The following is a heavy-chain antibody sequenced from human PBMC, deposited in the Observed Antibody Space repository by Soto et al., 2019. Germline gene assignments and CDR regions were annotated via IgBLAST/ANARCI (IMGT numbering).Heavy chain of an antibody. CDR3: ARGDFWSGYYRWGQGPNHYYYGMDV. CDR2: IIPIFGTA. Sequence: GASVKVSCKASGGTFSSYAISWVRQAPGQGLEWMGGIIPIFGTANYAQKFQGRVTITADKSTSTAYMELSSLRSEDTAVYYCARGDFWSGYYRWGQGPNHYYYGMDVWGQGTTVTVSS. D-gene: IGHD3-3*01. CDR1: GGTFSSYA. J-gene: IGHJ6*02. V-gene: IGHV1-69*06.